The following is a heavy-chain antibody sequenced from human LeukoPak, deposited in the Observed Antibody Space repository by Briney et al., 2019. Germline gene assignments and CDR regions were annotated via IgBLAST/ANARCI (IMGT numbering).Heavy chain of an antibody. Sequence: GASVTVSCKASGGTFSSYAISWVRQAPGQGLEWMGGIIPIFGTANYAQKFQGRVTITADESTSTAYMELSSLRSEDTAVYYCARSGQQLVGYYYGMDVWGQGTTVTVSS. CDR3: ARSGQQLVGYYYGMDV. J-gene: IGHJ6*02. CDR1: GGTFSSYA. D-gene: IGHD6-13*01. CDR2: IIPIFGTA. V-gene: IGHV1-69*13.